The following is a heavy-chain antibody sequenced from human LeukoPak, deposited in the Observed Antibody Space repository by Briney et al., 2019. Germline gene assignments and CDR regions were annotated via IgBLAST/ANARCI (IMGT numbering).Heavy chain of an antibody. D-gene: IGHD3-10*01. J-gene: IGHJ6*03. CDR1: GYTFTSYG. Sequence: GASVKVSCKASGYTFTSYGISWVRQAPGQGLEWMGWISAYNGNTNYAQKLQGRVTMTTDTSTSTAYMELRSLRSDDTAVYYCARERGSMVRGAIRYMDVWGKGTTVTVSS. CDR2: ISAYNGNT. CDR3: ARERGSMVRGAIRYMDV. V-gene: IGHV1-18*01.